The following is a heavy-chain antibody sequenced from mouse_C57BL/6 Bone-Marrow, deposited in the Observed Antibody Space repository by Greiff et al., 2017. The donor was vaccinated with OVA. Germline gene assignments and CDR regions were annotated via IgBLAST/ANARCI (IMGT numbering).Heavy chain of an antibody. CDR2: IYPGDGDT. D-gene: IGHD1-1*01. Sequence: ESGAELVKPGASVKISCKASGYAFSSYWMNWVKQRPGKGLEWIGQIYPGDGDTNYNGKFKGKATLTADKSSSTAYMQLSSLTSEDSAVYFCARSDYGSSRGYFDYWGQGTTLTVSS. V-gene: IGHV1-80*01. J-gene: IGHJ2*01. CDR1: GYAFSSYW. CDR3: ARSDYGSSRGYFDY.